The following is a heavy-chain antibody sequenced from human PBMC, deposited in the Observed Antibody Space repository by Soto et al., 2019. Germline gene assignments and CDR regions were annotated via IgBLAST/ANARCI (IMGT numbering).Heavy chain of an antibody. V-gene: IGHV3-23*01. CDR1: GFSFSSYA. CDR2: IRDSGDNT. CDR3: AKSGGFSGYDWRGYYYYGMDV. Sequence: EVQLLESGGGLKQPGESLRLSCAASGFSFSSYAMSWVRQAPGKGLEWVSGIRDSGDNTYYADSVKGRFTISRDNSKNTVYLQMNNLRAEDTAVYYCAKSGGFSGYDWRGYYYYGMDVWGQGTTVTVSS. J-gene: IGHJ6*02. D-gene: IGHD5-12*01.